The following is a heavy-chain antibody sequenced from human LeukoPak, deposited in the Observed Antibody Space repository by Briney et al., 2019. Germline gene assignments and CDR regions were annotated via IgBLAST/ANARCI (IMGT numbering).Heavy chain of an antibody. Sequence: PGRSLRLSCAASGFTFSSYAMHWVRQAPGKGLEWVAVISYDGSNKYYADSVKGRFTISRDNSKNTLYLQMNSLRAEDTAVYYCARGAAAGVILDYWGQGTLVTVSS. D-gene: IGHD6-13*01. CDR3: ARGAAAGVILDY. CDR1: GFTFSSYA. V-gene: IGHV3-30-3*01. J-gene: IGHJ4*02. CDR2: ISYDGSNK.